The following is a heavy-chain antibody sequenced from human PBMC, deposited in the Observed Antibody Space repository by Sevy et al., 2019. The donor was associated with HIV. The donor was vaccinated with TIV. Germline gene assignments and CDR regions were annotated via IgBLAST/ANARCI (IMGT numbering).Heavy chain of an antibody. CDR1: GGTFSSYA. V-gene: IGHV1-69*13. J-gene: IGHJ4*02. CDR3: ARVDPYCSGGSCLDY. CDR2: IIPIFGTA. D-gene: IGHD2-15*01. Sequence: SVKVSCKASGGTFSSYAISWVRQAPGQGLEWMGGIIPIFGTANYAQKFQGRVTITADESTSTACMELSSLRSEDTAVYYCARVDPYCSGGSCLDYWGQGTLVTASS.